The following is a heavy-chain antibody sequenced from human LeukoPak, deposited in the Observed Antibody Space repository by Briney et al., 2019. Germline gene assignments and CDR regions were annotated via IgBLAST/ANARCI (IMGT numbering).Heavy chain of an antibody. Sequence: PGGSLRLSCAVSGITVSSYYMSWVRQAPGKGLEWVSIIYGGGTTYYADSVKGRFTISRDNSKNTLYLQMNSLRAEDTAVYYCAKDASNWNYFNWFDPWGQGTLVTVSS. CDR1: GITVSSYY. CDR2: IYGGGTT. V-gene: IGHV3-53*01. J-gene: IGHJ5*02. CDR3: AKDASNWNYFNWFDP. D-gene: IGHD1-7*01.